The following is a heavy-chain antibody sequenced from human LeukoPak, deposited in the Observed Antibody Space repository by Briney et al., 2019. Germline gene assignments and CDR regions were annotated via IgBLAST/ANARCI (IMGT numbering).Heavy chain of an antibody. Sequence: SETLSLTCAVSGGSISSSSYYWGWIRQPPGKGLEWIGGIYYSGSTYYNPSLKSRVTISVDTSKNQFSLKLSSVTAADTAVYYCARHVQWFGEYVDYWGQGTLVTVSS. J-gene: IGHJ4*02. CDR2: IYYSGST. V-gene: IGHV4-39*01. CDR3: ARHVQWFGEYVDY. D-gene: IGHD3-10*01. CDR1: GGSISSSSYY.